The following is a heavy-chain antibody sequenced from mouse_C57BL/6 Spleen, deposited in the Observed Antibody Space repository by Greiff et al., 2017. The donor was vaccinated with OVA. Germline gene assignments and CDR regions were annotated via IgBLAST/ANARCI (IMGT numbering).Heavy chain of an antibody. CDR2: IDPSDSYT. V-gene: IGHV1-69*01. CDR3: ARDYGSSYYWYFDV. J-gene: IGHJ1*03. CDR1: GYTFTRYW. Sequence: QVQLQQPGAELVMPGASVKLSCKASGYTFTRYWMHWVKQRPGQGLEWIGEIDPSDSYTNYNQKFKGKSTLTVDKSSSTAYMQLSSLTSEDSAVYYCARDYGSSYYWYFDVWGTGTTVTVSS. D-gene: IGHD1-1*01.